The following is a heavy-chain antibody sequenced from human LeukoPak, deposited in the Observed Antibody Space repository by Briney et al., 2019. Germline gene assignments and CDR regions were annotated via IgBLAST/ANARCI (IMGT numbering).Heavy chain of an antibody. CDR2: INHSGST. V-gene: IGHV4-34*01. CDR3: ARGVVGHGDLDY. CDR1: GGSFSGYC. J-gene: IGHJ4*02. D-gene: IGHD2-15*01. Sequence: PSETLSLTCAVYGGSFSGYCWSWIRQPPGKGLEWIGEINHSGSTNYNPSLKSRVTISVDTSKNQFSLKLSSVTAADTAVYYCARGVVGHGDLDYWGQGTLVTVSS.